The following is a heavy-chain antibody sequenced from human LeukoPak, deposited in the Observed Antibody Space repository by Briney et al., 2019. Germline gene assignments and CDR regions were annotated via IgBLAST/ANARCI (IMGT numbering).Heavy chain of an antibody. D-gene: IGHD3-3*02. J-gene: IGHJ4*02. CDR1: GFSFSNYG. CDR3: ARHSRNYYFDY. V-gene: IGHV3-23*01. CDR2: IIGSGGTT. Sequence: GGSLRPSCAVSGFSFSNYGMNWVRQAPGKGLEWVSGIIGSGGTTYYADSVKGRFTISRDNSKNTLYLQMNSLRAADTAVYYCARHSRNYYFDYWGQGTLVTVSS.